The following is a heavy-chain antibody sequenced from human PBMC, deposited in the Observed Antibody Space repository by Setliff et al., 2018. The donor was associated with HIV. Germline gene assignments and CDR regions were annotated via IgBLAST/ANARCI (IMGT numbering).Heavy chain of an antibody. D-gene: IGHD5-12*01. Sequence: GGSLRLSCAASGFTFDDYAMHWVRQAPGKGLEWVSGISWNSGSIGYADSVKGRFTISRDNAENSLYLQMNSLRAEDTALYYCAKDIRHSGYDHFDYWGQGTLVTVSS. CDR1: GFTFDDYA. V-gene: IGHV3-9*01. J-gene: IGHJ4*02. CDR3: AKDIRHSGYDHFDY. CDR2: ISWNSGSI.